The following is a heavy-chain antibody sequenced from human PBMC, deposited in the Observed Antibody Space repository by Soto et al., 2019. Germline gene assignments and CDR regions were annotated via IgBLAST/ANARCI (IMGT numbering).Heavy chain of an antibody. J-gene: IGHJ5*02. CDR3: AHDRRIAAAGTDWFDP. CDR1: GFSLSTSGVG. Sequence: SCPTLVNPTQTLTLTCTFSGFSLSTSGVGVGWIRQPPGKALEWLALIYWNDDKRYSPSLKSRLTITKDTSKNQVVLTMTNMDPVDTATYYCAHDRRIAAAGTDWFDPWGQGTLVTVS. CDR2: IYWNDDK. V-gene: IGHV2-5*01. D-gene: IGHD6-13*01.